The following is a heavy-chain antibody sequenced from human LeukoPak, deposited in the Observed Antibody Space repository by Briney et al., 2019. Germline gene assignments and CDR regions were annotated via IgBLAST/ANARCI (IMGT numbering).Heavy chain of an antibody. CDR1: GFTFSSYA. Sequence: GGSLRLSCAASGFTFSSYAMHWVRQAPGKGLEWVAVISYDGSNKYYADSVKGRFTISRDNSKNTLYLQMNSLRAEDTAVYYCARDRIAVAGTGYRTFGAFDIWGQGTMVTVSS. J-gene: IGHJ3*02. CDR2: ISYDGSNK. V-gene: IGHV3-30-3*01. D-gene: IGHD6-19*01. CDR3: ARDRIAVAGTGYRTFGAFDI.